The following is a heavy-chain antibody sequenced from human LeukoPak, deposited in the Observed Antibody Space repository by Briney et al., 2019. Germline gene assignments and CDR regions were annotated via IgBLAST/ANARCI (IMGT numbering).Heavy chain of an antibody. V-gene: IGHV1-69*06. CDR3: ARDWGYYGSGSFAGY. D-gene: IGHD3-10*01. CDR1: GGTFSSYA. J-gene: IGHJ4*02. Sequence: ASVKVSCKASGGTFSSYAISWVRQAPGQGLEWMGGIIPIFGTANYAQKFQGRVTITADKSTSTAYMELSSLRSEDTAVYYCARDWGYYGSGSFAGYWGQGTLVTVSS. CDR2: IIPIFGTA.